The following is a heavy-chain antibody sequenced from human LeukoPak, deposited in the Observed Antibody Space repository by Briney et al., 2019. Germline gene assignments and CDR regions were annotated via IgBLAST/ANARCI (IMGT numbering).Heavy chain of an antibody. CDR1: GFTFSSYA. D-gene: IGHD4-17*01. CDR3: ARESTVTTRTYNWFDP. J-gene: IGHJ5*02. CDR2: ISYDGSNK. V-gene: IGHV3-30*04. Sequence: PGGSLRLSCAASGFTFSSYAIHWVRQAPGKGLEWVAGISYDGSNKYYADSVKGRFTISRDNSKNTLYLQMNSLRAEDTAVYYCARESTVTTRTYNWFDPWGQGTLVTVCS.